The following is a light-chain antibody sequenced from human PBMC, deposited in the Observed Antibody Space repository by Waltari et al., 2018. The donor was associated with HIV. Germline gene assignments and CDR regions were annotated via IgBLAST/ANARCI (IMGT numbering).Light chain of an antibody. CDR3: QSYDRSLSVV. CDR2: INH. Sequence: QSVLTQPPSVSGAPGQRVSISCTGSSSNIGAGYDVHWYQQLPGTAPKLLVFINHNRPSGVPDRFSGSKSGTSASLAITGLQPEDEAHYYCQSYDRSLSVVFGGGTKLTV. J-gene: IGLJ2*01. CDR1: SSNIGAGYD. V-gene: IGLV1-40*01.